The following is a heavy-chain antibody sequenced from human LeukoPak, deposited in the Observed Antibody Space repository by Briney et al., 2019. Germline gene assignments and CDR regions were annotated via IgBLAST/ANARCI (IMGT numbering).Heavy chain of an antibody. CDR3: ARVKDMATPYYYYYVEV. V-gene: IGHV3-30*01. CDR1: GFTFSRYA. Sequence: GGSLRLSCAASGFTFSRYALHWVRQAPGKGLEWVAVISYDGSNKDYADSVKGRFTISRDNFKNTLYLQMNSLRAEDTAVYYCARVKDMATPYYYYYVEVWGKGTTVTVSS. CDR2: ISYDGSNK. D-gene: IGHD5-24*01. J-gene: IGHJ6*03.